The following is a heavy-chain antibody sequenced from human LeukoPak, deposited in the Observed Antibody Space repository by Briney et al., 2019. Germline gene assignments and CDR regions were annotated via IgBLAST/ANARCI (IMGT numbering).Heavy chain of an antibody. J-gene: IGHJ5*02. CDR3: ARAYSSSNWFDP. V-gene: IGHV1-18*01. D-gene: IGHD6-6*01. Sequence: ASVNVSCKASGYTFTSYGISWVRQAPGQGREWMGWISAYNGNTNYAQKLQGKVTMTTDTSTSTAYMELRSLRSDDTAVYYCARAYSSSNWFDPWGQGTLVTVSS. CDR2: ISAYNGNT. CDR1: GYTFTSYG.